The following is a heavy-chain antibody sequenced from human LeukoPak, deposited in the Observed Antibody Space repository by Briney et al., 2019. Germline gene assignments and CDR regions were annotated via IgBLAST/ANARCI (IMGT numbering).Heavy chain of an antibody. J-gene: IGHJ4*02. D-gene: IGHD3-3*01. CDR2: IYTSGST. CDR3: ARWAAAGFLEWLYYFDY. CDR1: GGSISSGSYY. V-gene: IGHV4-61*02. Sequence: PSETLSVTCTVSGGSISSGSYYWSWIRQPAGKGLEWIGRIYTSGSTNYNPSLKSRVTISVDTSKNQFSLKLSSVTAADTAVYYCARWAAAGFLEWLYYFDYWGQGTLVTVSS.